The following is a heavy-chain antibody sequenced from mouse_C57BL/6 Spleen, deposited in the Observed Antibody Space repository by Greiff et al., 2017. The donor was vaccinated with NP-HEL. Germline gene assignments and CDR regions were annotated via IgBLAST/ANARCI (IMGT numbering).Heavy chain of an antibody. CDR3: ARRGDYYSNYEDAMDY. CDR2: INPSTGGT. V-gene: IGHV1-42*01. Sequence: EVQLQQSGPELVKPGASVKISCKASGYSFTGYYMNWVKQSPEKSLEWIGEINPSTGGTTYNQKFKAKATLTVDKSSSTAYMQLKSLTSEDSAVYYCARRGDYYSNYEDAMDYWGQGTSVTVSS. D-gene: IGHD2-5*01. J-gene: IGHJ4*01. CDR1: GYSFTGYY.